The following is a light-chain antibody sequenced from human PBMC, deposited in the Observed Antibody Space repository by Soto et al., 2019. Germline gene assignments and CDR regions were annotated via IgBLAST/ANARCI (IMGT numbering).Light chain of an antibody. CDR1: QSVLYSSNNKNY. CDR3: QQYYRPWT. Sequence: DIVMTQSPDSLAVSLGERATINCKSSQSVLYSSNNKNYLAWYQQKPGQPPKLLIYWASTRESGVPDRFSGSGSGTYCTLTISSLQAEDVAVYYCQQYYRPWTFGQGTKVEIK. J-gene: IGKJ1*01. V-gene: IGKV4-1*01. CDR2: WAS.